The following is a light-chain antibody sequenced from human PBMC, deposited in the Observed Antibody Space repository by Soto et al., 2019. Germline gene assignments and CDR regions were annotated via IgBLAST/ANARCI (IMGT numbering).Light chain of an antibody. CDR3: MEALQSPLT. CDR1: QSILHSNGYNY. CDR2: LGS. V-gene: IGKV2-28*01. Sequence: DIVMTQSPLYLPVTPGEPASISCRSSQSILHSNGYNYLDWYLQKPGQSPQLLVYLGSSRASGVPDRFSGSGSGTDLTLKISRVEAEDVGVYYCMEALQSPLTFGGGTKVEIK. J-gene: IGKJ4*01.